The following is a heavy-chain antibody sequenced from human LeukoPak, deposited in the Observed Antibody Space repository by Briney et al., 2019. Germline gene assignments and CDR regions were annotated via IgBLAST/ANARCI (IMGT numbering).Heavy chain of an antibody. D-gene: IGHD2-2*01. V-gene: IGHV1-2*02. Sequence: ASVKVSFKASGYTFTGYYMHWVRQAPGQGLEWMGWINPNSGGTNYAQKFQGRVTMTRDTSISTAYMELSRLRSDDTTVYYCARDLSLPAAAFDPWGQGTLVTVSS. CDR3: ARDLSLPAAAFDP. CDR2: INPNSGGT. J-gene: IGHJ5*02. CDR1: GYTFTGYY.